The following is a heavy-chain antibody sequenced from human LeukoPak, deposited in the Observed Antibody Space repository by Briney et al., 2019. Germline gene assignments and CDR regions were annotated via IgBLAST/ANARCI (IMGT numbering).Heavy chain of an antibody. CDR1: GGSISSYY. Sequence: PSETLSLTCTVSGGSISSYYWSWIRQPAGKGLEWIGRIYTSGSTNYNPSLKSRVTMSVDTSKNQFPLKLSPVTAADTAVYYCARELGYDYVLSDAFDIWGQGTMVTVSS. D-gene: IGHD3-16*01. V-gene: IGHV4-4*07. J-gene: IGHJ3*02. CDR3: ARELGYDYVLSDAFDI. CDR2: IYTSGST.